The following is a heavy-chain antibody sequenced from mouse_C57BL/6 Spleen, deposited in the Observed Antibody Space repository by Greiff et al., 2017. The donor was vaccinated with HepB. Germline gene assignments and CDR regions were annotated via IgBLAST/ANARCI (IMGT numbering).Heavy chain of an antibody. V-gene: IGHV1-39*01. CDR1: GYSFTDYN. J-gene: IGHJ3*01. CDR3: ARCFDYGSSYAWFAY. CDR2: INPNYGTT. Sequence: EVKLQESGPELVKPGASVKISCKASGYSFTDYNMNWVKQSNGKSLEWIGVINPNYGTTSYNQKFKGKATLTVDQSSSTAYMQLNSLTSEDSAVYYCARCFDYGSSYAWFAYWGQGTLVTVSA. D-gene: IGHD1-1*01.